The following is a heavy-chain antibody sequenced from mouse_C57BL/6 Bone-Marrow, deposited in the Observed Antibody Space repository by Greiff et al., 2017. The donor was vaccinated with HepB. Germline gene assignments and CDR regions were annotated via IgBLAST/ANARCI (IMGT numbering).Heavy chain of an antibody. CDR2: ISDGGSYT. V-gene: IGHV5-4*01. CDR1: GFTFSSYA. CDR3: ATDYGYFDY. Sequence: EVQVVESGGGLVKPGGSLKLSCAASGFTFSSYAMSWVRQTPEKRLEWVATISDGGSYTYYPDNVKGRFTISRDNAKNNLYLQMSHLKSEDTAMYYCATDYGYFDYWGQGTTLTVSS. J-gene: IGHJ2*01. D-gene: IGHD2-4*01.